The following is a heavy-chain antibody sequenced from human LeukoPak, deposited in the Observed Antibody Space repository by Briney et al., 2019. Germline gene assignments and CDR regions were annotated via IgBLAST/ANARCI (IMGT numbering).Heavy chain of an antibody. J-gene: IGHJ4*02. CDR1: GGSFSGYY. V-gene: IGHV4-34*01. CDR2: INHSGST. Sequence: SETLSLTCAVYGGSFSGYYWSWIRQPPGKGLEWIGEINHSGSTNYNPSLKSRVTISVDTSKNQISLKLSSVTAADTAVYYCARGPLDYDSSGYNDYWGQGTLVTVSS. D-gene: IGHD3-22*01. CDR3: ARGPLDYDSSGYNDY.